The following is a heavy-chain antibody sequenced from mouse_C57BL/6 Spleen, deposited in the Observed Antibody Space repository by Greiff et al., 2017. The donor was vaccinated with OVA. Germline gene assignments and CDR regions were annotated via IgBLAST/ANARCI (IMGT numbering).Heavy chain of an antibody. J-gene: IGHJ2*01. CDR1: GFTFSDAW. D-gene: IGHD2-4*01. CDR2: IRNKANNHAT. V-gene: IGHV6-6*01. CDR3: TRTIYYDYDGDYFDY. Sequence: EVMLVESGGGLVQPGGSMKLSCAASGFTFSDAWMDWVRQSPEKGLEWVAEIRNKANNHATYYAESVKGRFTISRDDSKSSVYLQMNSLRAEDTGIYYCTRTIYYDYDGDYFDYWGQGTTLTVSS.